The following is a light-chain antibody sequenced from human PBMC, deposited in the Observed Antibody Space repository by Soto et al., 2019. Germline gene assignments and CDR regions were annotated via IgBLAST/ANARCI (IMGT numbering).Light chain of an antibody. V-gene: IGKV3-20*01. CDR1: QTVNNNY. Sequence: PGERAILSCRASQTVNNNYLAWCQRKPGQAPRLLIYGASRRATGIPDRFSGSASGTDFTLTISRLEPEDFAVYFCQQYSDLPMTFGQGTRLEI. CDR3: QQYSDLPMT. CDR2: GAS. J-gene: IGKJ5*01.